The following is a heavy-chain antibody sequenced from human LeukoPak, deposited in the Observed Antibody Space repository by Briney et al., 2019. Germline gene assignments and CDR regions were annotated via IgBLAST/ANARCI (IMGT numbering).Heavy chain of an antibody. V-gene: IGHV3-48*01. Sequence: GGSLRLSCAASGFTFNTYTMNWVRQAPGKGLEWVSYISGSSGIIDYADSVRGRFTISRDNSKNTLYLQMNSLRAEDTAVYYCAREFLEWLTYYYYGMDVWGQGTTVTVSS. D-gene: IGHD3-3*01. CDR1: GFTFNTYT. J-gene: IGHJ6*02. CDR3: AREFLEWLTYYYYGMDV. CDR2: ISGSSGII.